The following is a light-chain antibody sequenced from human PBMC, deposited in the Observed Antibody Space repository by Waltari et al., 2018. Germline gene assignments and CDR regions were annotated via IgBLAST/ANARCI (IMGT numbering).Light chain of an antibody. V-gene: IGLV2-23*02. CDR3: CSYAGSSTLV. J-gene: IGLJ3*02. Sequence: QSALTQPASVSGSPGQSITIACTGTSSDVGTYDLVSWYQQHPGKAPKLIIYEVIKRPSGFSNRFSGSKSGNTASLTISGLQAEDEADYYCCSYAGSSTLVFGGGTKVTVL. CDR2: EVI. CDR1: SSDVGTYDL.